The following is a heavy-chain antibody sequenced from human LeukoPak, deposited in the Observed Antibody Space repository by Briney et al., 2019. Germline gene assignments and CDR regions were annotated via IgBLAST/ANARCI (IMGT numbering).Heavy chain of an antibody. Sequence: SETLSLTCTVSGGSISSYYWSGIRQPAGKGLEWIGRIYTSGSTNYNPSLKSRVTMSVDTSKNQFSLKLSSVTAADTAVYYCARGDWAGDAFDIWGQGTMVTVSS. J-gene: IGHJ3*02. V-gene: IGHV4-4*07. CDR3: ARGDWAGDAFDI. CDR1: GGSISSYY. D-gene: IGHD2-21*01. CDR2: IYTSGST.